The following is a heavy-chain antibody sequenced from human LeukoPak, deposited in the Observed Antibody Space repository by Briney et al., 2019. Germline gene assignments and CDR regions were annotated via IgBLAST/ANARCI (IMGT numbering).Heavy chain of an antibody. D-gene: IGHD3-22*01. CDR3: ARVSGITMIVVVPEDGFDI. V-gene: IGHV4-59*08. J-gene: IGHJ3*02. Sequence: PSETLSLTCTVSGGSISSYYWTWIRQPPGKGLEWIGYIYYSGSTNYNPSLKSRVTISVDTSKNQFSLKLSSVTAADTAVYYCARVSGITMIVVVPEDGFDIWGQGTMVTVSS. CDR1: GGSISSYY. CDR2: IYYSGST.